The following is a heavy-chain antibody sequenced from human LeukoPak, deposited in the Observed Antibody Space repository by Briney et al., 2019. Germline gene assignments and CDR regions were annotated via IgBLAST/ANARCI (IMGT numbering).Heavy chain of an antibody. CDR3: ARGVSSTSRNPVDP. V-gene: IGHV1-2*02. J-gene: IGHJ5*02. D-gene: IGHD2-2*01. Sequence: ASVKVSCKASGYTFTGYYMHWVRQAPGQGLEWMGWINPNSGGTNYAQKFQGRVTMTRDTSISTACMELSRRRSDDTAVYYCARGVSSTSRNPVDPWGQGTLVTVSS. CDR2: INPNSGGT. CDR1: GYTFTGYY.